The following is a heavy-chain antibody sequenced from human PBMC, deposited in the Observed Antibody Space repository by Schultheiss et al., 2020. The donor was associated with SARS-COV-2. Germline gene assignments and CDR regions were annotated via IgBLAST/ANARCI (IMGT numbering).Heavy chain of an antibody. CDR2: IFYSGST. Sequence: SETLSLTCTVSGGSISRSGYYWGWIRQHPGKGLEWIGYIFYSGSTYYNPSLKSRLSISVDTSKNQFSLKLNSVTAADTAVYYCARALAVDGMDVWGQGTTVTVSS. CDR1: GGSISRSGYY. CDR3: ARALAVDGMDV. J-gene: IGHJ6*02. V-gene: IGHV4-30-4*08.